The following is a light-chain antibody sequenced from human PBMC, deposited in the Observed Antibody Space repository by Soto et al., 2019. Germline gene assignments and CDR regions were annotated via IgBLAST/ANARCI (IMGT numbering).Light chain of an antibody. CDR2: GAS. V-gene: IGKV3-15*01. CDR3: QQYNNGSPYT. Sequence: EIVMTQSPATLSVSPGERATLSCRASQSVSSNLAWYQQKPGQAPRLLIYGASTRATGIPARFSGSGSGTEFSLTISSLQYADFAVYYCQQYNNGSPYTFGQGTKLEIK. J-gene: IGKJ2*01. CDR1: QSVSSN.